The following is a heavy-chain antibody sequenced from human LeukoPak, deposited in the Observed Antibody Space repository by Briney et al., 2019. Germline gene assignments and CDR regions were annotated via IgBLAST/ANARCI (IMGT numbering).Heavy chain of an antibody. CDR3: AKGENYYYYGMDV. V-gene: IGHV3-23*01. CDR2: ISGSGGST. CDR1: GITFSSYA. Sequence: GGSLRLSCAASGITFSSYAMSWVRQAPGKGLEWVSAISGSGGSTYYADSVKGRFTISRDNSKNTLYLQMNSLRAEDTAVYYCAKGENYYYYGMDVWGQGTTVTVSS. J-gene: IGHJ6*02.